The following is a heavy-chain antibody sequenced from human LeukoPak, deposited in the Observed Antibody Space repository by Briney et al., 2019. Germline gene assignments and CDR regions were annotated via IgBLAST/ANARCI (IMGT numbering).Heavy chain of an antibody. V-gene: IGHV4-4*07. Sequence: SDTLSLTCTVSGGSISSYYWSWIRQPAGEGREWIGRIYTSGSTNYNPSLKSRVTMSVDTSKNQFSLKLSSVTAADTAVYYCARDAIEGVVVVPAASWFDPWGQGTLVTVSS. CDR1: GGSISSYY. CDR2: IYTSGST. J-gene: IGHJ5*02. CDR3: ARDAIEGVVVVPAASWFDP. D-gene: IGHD2-2*01.